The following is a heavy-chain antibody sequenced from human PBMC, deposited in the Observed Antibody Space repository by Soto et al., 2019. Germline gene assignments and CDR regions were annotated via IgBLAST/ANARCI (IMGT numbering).Heavy chain of an antibody. CDR3: ASSLSGDCSSTSCSGLLLPYYYYGMDV. V-gene: IGHV1-46*01. Sequence: ASVKVSCKASGYTFTSYYMHWVRQAPGQGLEWMGIINPSGGSTSYAQKFQGRVTMTRDTSTSTVYMELSSLRSEDTAVYYCASSLSGDCSSTSCSGLLLPYYYYGMDVWGQGTTVTVSS. J-gene: IGHJ6*02. CDR1: GYTFTSYY. CDR2: INPSGGST. D-gene: IGHD2-2*01.